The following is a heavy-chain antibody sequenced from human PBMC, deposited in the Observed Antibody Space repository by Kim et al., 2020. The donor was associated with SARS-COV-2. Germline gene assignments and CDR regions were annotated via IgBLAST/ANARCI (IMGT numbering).Heavy chain of an antibody. Sequence: GGSLRLSCAASGFTFSSYAMHWVRQAPGKGLEWVAVISYDGSNKYYADSVKGRFTISRDNSKNTLYLQMNSLRAEDTAVYYCARDSGSSWSPFDYWGQGT. CDR2: ISYDGSNK. J-gene: IGHJ4*02. V-gene: IGHV3-30*04. CDR3: ARDSGSSWSPFDY. D-gene: IGHD6-13*01. CDR1: GFTFSSYA.